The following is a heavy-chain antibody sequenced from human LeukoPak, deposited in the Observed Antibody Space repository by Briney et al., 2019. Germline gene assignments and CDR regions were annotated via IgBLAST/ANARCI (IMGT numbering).Heavy chain of an antibody. CDR2: ISGSGGST. CDR3: AKEPNYYDSSGYDY. D-gene: IGHD3-22*01. V-gene: IGHV3-23*01. Sequence: GGSLRLSCAASGFTFSSYAMSWVRQAPGKGLGWVSAISGSGGSTYYADSVKGRFTISRDNSKNTLYLQMNSLRAEDTAVYYCAKEPNYYDSSGYDYWGQGTLVTVSS. J-gene: IGHJ4*02. CDR1: GFTFSSYA.